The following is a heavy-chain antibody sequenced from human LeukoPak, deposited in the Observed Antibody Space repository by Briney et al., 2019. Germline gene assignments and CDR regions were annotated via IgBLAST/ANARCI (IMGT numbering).Heavy chain of an antibody. CDR3: ARSNYYYDSSGYYYLGYFDY. Sequence: SVKVSCKASGGTFSSYAISWVRQAPGQGLEWMGRIIPILGIANYAQEFQGRVTITADKSTSTAYMELSSLRSEDTAVYYCARSNYYYDSSGYYYLGYFDYWGQGTLVTVSS. CDR2: IIPILGIA. V-gene: IGHV1-69*04. CDR1: GGTFSSYA. J-gene: IGHJ4*02. D-gene: IGHD3-22*01.